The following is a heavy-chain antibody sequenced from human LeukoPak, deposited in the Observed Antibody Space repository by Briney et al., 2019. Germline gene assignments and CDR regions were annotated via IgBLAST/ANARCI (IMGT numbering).Heavy chain of an antibody. CDR1: GYTFIGYY. Sequence: ASVKVSCKASGYTFIGYYIHWVRQAPGQGLEGMGWISAYNGNTNNAKKFQGRVTMTTETSTSTDYMEMRRLRDEETDADDCVRDEGTGYSYGSFAYWGQGTLVTVSS. J-gene: IGHJ4*02. D-gene: IGHD5-18*01. CDR2: ISAYNGNT. CDR3: VRDEGTGYSYGSFAY. V-gene: IGHV1-18*04.